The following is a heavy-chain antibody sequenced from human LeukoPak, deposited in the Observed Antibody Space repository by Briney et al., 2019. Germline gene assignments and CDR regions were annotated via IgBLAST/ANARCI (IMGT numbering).Heavy chain of an antibody. D-gene: IGHD5-24*01. CDR3: AKDRWEMATMTYFDY. J-gene: IGHJ4*02. CDR1: GFTFDDYA. CDR2: ISGDGGST. V-gene: IGHV3-43*02. Sequence: KSGGSLRLSCAASGFTFDDYAMHWVRQAPGKGLEWVSLISGDGGSTYYADSVKGRFTISRDNSKNSLYLLMNSLRTEDTALYYCAKDRWEMATMTYFDYWGQGTLVTVSS.